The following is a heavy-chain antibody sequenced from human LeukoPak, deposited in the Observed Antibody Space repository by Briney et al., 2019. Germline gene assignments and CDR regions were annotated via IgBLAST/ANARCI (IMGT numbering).Heavy chain of an antibody. CDR2: ISYDGSNK. CDR1: GFTFSSYA. V-gene: IGHV3-30-3*01. J-gene: IGHJ4*02. D-gene: IGHD1-26*01. CDR3: ARGTRGSNSFDY. Sequence: GGSLRLSCAASGFTFSSYAMHWVRQAPGKGLEWVAVISYDGSNKYYADSVKGRFTISRDNSKNTLYLQMNSLRAEDTAVYYCARGTRGSNSFDYWGQGTLVTVSS.